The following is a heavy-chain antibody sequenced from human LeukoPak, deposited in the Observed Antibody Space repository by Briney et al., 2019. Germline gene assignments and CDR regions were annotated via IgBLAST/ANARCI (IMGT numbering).Heavy chain of an antibody. V-gene: IGHV4-39*01. J-gene: IGHJ4*02. CDR3: ARHQLGRRKPFDY. Sequence: SETLSLTCSVSGGSISSSSHYWGWIRQPPGKGLEWIGSIYYSGSTYSNPSLKSRVTISVDTSKNQFSLNMHSVTAADTAVYYCARHQLGRRKPFDYWGQGSLVTVSS. D-gene: IGHD1-1*01. CDR2: IYYSGST. CDR1: GGSISSSSHY.